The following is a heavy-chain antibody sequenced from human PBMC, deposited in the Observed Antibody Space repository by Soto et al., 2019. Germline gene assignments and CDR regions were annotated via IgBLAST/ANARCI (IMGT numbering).Heavy chain of an antibody. Sequence: EVQLVETGGGLIQPGGSLRLSCAASGFTFSSYAMSWVRQAPGKGLEWVSAISGSGGSTYYADSVKGRFTISRDNSKNTLYLQMNSLRAEDTAVYYCAKVTTMIVVVIYFDYWGQGTLVTVSS. J-gene: IGHJ4*02. CDR3: AKVTTMIVVVIYFDY. CDR2: ISGSGGST. D-gene: IGHD3-22*01. V-gene: IGHV3-23*04. CDR1: GFTFSSYA.